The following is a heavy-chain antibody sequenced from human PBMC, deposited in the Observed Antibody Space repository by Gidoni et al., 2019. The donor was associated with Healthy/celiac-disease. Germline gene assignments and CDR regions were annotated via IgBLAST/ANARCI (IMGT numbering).Heavy chain of an antibody. V-gene: IGHV1-46*01. J-gene: IGHJ4*02. CDR2: INPSGGST. Sequence: QVQLVQSGAVLKKPGASVKVSCKASAYTFTSYYMHWVRQAPGKGLEWMGIINPSGGSTSYAQKFQGRVTMTRDTSTSTVYMELSSLRSEDTAVYYCARDSGGSGQGYWGQGTLVTVSS. D-gene: IGHD3-10*01. CDR3: ARDSGGSGQGY. CDR1: AYTFTSYY.